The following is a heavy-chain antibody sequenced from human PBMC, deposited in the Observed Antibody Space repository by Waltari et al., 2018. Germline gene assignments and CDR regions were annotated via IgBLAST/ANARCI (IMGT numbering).Heavy chain of an antibody. CDR1: GFTFSSYA. CDR2: ISGSGTNS. J-gene: IGHJ5*02. V-gene: IGHV3-23*01. Sequence: EVLLLESGGGLVQPGGSLSVSCVASGFTFSSYAMNCVRQAPGKGLEWVSAISGSGTNSYYVDSVKGRFTFSRDNSKNTLYLQMNSLRADDMAVYYCAKNHANGQPYYDSWGQGTLVIVSS. D-gene: IGHD3-3*01. CDR3: AKNHANGQPYYDS.